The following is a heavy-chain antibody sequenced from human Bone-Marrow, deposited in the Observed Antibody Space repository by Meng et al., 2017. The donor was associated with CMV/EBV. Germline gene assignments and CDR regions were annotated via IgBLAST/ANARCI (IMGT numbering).Heavy chain of an antibody. J-gene: IGHJ6*04. CDR3: ARDLGYCSSTSCFPAYYYGMDV. CDR2: MNPNSGNT. D-gene: IGHD2-2*01. V-gene: IGHV1-8*01. CDR1: GYTFTSYD. Sequence: ASVKVSCKAPGYTFTSYDINWVRQATGQGLEWMGWMNPNSGNTGYAQKFQGRVTMTRDTSTSTVYMELSSLRSEDTAVYYCARDLGYCSSTSCFPAYYYGMDVWGKGTTVTVSS.